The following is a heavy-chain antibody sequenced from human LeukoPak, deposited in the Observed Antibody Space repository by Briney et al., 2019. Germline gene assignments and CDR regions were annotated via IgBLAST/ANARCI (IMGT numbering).Heavy chain of an antibody. CDR1: GGSISSYY. V-gene: IGHV4-59*01. J-gene: IGHJ4*02. CDR3: ARAPFGSGPYLAFDF. D-gene: IGHD2-15*01. CDR2: IYDSGIT. Sequence: SETLSLTCIVSGGSISSYYWSWIRQPPGKGLEWIGYIYDSGITSYNPSLKSRVSISVDTSKNQFSLNLSPVTAADTAVYCCARAPFGSGPYLAFDFWGQGTLVAVSS.